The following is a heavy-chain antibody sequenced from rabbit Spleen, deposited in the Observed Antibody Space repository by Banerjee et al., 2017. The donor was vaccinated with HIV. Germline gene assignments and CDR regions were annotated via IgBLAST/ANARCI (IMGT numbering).Heavy chain of an antibody. CDR3: ARDSGSSFSSYGMDL. CDR1: GFDFSSYG. Sequence: QEQLVESGGGLVQPGGSLKLSCKASGFDFSSYGVSWVRQAPGKGLEWIGYIDLVFGSTFYANWVNGRFTGSKASSTTVTLQMTSLTAADTATYFCARDSGSSFSSYGMDLWGQGTLVTVS. J-gene: IGHJ3*01. CDR2: IDLVFGST. V-gene: IGHV1S39*01. D-gene: IGHD8-1*01.